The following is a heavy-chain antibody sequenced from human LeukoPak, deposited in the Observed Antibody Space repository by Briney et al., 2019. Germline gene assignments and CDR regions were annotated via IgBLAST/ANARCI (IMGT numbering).Heavy chain of an antibody. V-gene: IGHV3-11*04. CDR1: GFTFSDHY. D-gene: IGHD3-22*01. Sequence: PGGSLRLSCAASGFTFSDHYMSWIRQAPGKGLEWVSYISSSGTIIYYADSVKGRFTISRDNAKNSLYLQMNSLRGEDTAVYYCARELDDSSGYYKPFVYWGQGTRVTVSS. CDR2: ISSSGTII. CDR3: ARELDDSSGYYKPFVY. J-gene: IGHJ4*02.